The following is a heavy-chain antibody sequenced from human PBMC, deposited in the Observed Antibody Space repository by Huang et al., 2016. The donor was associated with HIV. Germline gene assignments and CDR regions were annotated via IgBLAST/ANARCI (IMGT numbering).Heavy chain of an antibody. CDR2: IIPSVGTA. CDR1: GGTFSSYA. V-gene: IGHV1-69*13. Sequence: QVQLVQSGAEVKKPGSSVKVSCKASGGTFSSYAISWVRQAPGQGSEWMGGIIPSVGTANYAQKFQGRVTITADESTSTAYMELSSLRSEDTAVYYCARARGYYDSSVSYYFDYWGQGTLVTVSS. CDR3: ARARGYYDSSVSYYFDY. D-gene: IGHD3-22*01. J-gene: IGHJ4*02.